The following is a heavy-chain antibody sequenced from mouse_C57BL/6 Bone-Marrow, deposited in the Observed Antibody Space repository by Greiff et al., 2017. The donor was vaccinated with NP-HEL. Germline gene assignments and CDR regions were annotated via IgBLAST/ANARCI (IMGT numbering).Heavy chain of an antibody. J-gene: IGHJ2*01. CDR1: GYAFSSSW. CDR2: IYPGDGDT. CDR3: GYDYDDYFDY. V-gene: IGHV1-82*01. Sequence: VKLQESGPELVKPGASVKISCKASGYAFSSSWMNWVKQRPGKGLEWIGRIYPGDGDTNYNGKFKGKATLTADKSSSTAYMQLSSLTSEDSAVYFCGYDYDDYFDYWGQGTTLTVSS. D-gene: IGHD2-4*01.